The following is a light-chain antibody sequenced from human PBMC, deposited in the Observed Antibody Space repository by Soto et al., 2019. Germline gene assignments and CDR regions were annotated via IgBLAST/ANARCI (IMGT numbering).Light chain of an antibody. CDR2: DAF. CDR3: QQRSNWPIT. J-gene: IGKJ5*01. V-gene: IGKV3-11*01. CDR1: QSVSSY. Sequence: EIVLTQSPGTLSLSLGERATLSCRTSQSVSSYLAWYQQKAGQAPRLLIYDAFNRAPGIPARFSGSGSGTDFTLTISSLEPEDFTVYYCQQRSNWPITFGQGTRLEIK.